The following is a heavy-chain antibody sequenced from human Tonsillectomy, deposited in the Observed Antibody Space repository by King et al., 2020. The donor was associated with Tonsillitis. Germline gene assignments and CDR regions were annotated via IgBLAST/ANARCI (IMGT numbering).Heavy chain of an antibody. CDR2: ISGSGDRT. CDR3: AKDGGYYDSSGYYYD. J-gene: IGHJ4*02. V-gene: IGHV3-23*04. Sequence: VKLVESGGGLVQPGGSLRLSCAASGFTFNNYAMSWVRQAPGKGLEWVSAISGSGDRTYYGDSVKGRFTISRDNSKNTLYLQLNSLSADDTAVYYCAKDGGYYDSSGYYYDWGQGTLVTVSS. D-gene: IGHD3-22*01. CDR1: GFTFNNYA.